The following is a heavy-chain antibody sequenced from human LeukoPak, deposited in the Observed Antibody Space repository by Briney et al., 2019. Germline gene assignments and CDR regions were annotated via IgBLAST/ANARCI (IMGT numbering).Heavy chain of an antibody. Sequence: ASVKVSCKASGYTFTSFSMHWVRQAPGQGLEWMGLINPSGGSTSYAQKFQGRVTMTRDRSTSTDYTELSSLRSEDTAMYYCARDVSSSSSWWFDPWGQGTLVTVSS. J-gene: IGHJ5*02. D-gene: IGHD6-6*01. CDR2: INPSGGST. CDR1: GYTFTSFS. CDR3: ARDVSSSSSWWFDP. V-gene: IGHV1-46*01.